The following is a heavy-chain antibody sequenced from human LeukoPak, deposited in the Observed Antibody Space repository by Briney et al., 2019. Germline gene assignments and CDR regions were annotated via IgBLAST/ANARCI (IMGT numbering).Heavy chain of an antibody. V-gene: IGHV3-33*01. J-gene: IGHJ4*02. D-gene: IGHD2-2*01. CDR1: GFTFSSYG. CDR2: IWYGGSNK. Sequence: GGSLRLSCAASGFTFSSYGMHWVRQAPGKGLEWVAVIWYGGSNKYYADSVKGRFTISRDNSKNTLYLQMNSLRAEDTAVYYCASYCSSTSCSHFDYWGQGTLVTVSS. CDR3: ASYCSSTSCSHFDY.